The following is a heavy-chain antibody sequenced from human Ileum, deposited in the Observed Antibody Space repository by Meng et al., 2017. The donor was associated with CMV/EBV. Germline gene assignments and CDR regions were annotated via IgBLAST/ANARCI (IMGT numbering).Heavy chain of an antibody. CDR2: ITSSSNTI. Sequence: GESLKISCTASGFTFSNHEMNWVRQTPGKGLECISYITSSSNTIYYADSVKGRFTISRDNAKNSLYLQMNSLRADDTGLYYCVREMLYTVGEGMDVWGQGTLVTVSS. D-gene: IGHD3-16*01. J-gene: IGHJ6*02. CDR1: GFTFSNHE. CDR3: VREMLYTVGEGMDV. V-gene: IGHV3-48*03.